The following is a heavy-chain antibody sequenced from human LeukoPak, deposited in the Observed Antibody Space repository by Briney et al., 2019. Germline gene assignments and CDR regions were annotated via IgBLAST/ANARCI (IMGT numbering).Heavy chain of an antibody. D-gene: IGHD1-1*01. J-gene: IGHJ4*02. CDR2: ISSSGST. V-gene: IGHV4-4*09. Sequence: SETLSLTCTVSGGSVSNDFWTWIRQPPGKGLEWIGYISSSGSTHYNASLESRVTISEETSRTQFSLKLNSVTASDTAVYYCARYNGLFDSWGQGTLVTVSS. CDR1: GGSVSNDF. CDR3: ARYNGLFDS.